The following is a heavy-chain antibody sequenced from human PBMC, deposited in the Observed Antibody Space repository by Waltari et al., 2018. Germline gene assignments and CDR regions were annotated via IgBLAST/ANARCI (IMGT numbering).Heavy chain of an antibody. D-gene: IGHD3-10*01. Sequence: QVQLQESGPGLVKPSETLSLTCAVSGYSISSGYYWGWIRQPPGKGLEWIGSIYHSGSTYYNPALKSRVTISVDTYKNQFSLKLSSVTAADAAVYYCARASPMVQGVNWFDPWGQGTLVTVSS. V-gene: IGHV4-38-2*01. CDR3: ARASPMVQGVNWFDP. CDR1: GYSISSGYY. J-gene: IGHJ5*02. CDR2: IYHSGST.